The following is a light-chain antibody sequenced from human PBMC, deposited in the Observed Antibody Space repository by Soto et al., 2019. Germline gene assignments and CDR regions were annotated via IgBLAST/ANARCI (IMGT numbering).Light chain of an antibody. V-gene: IGKV3-20*01. CDR1: PSVSGSN. CDR2: GAS. CDR3: QKYGS. Sequence: SIFTQSPGTLSLYPGERATLSCRASPSVSGSNLAWYQQKPGQAPRLVIYGASSRATGIPDRFSGSGSGTDFTLTISRLEPEDFAVYYCQKYGSFGQGTKVDI. J-gene: IGKJ1*01.